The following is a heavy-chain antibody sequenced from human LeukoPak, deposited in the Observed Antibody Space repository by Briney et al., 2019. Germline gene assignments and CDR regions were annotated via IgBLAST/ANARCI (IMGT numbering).Heavy chain of an antibody. V-gene: IGHV3-30-3*01. J-gene: IGHJ4*02. Sequence: GGSLRLSCAASGFTFSSYAMHWVRQAPGKGLEWVAVISYDGSNKYYADSVKGRFTISRDNSNNTLYLQMNSLRAEDTAVYYCSRSGRSWLYYFDYWGQGTLVTVSS. CDR3: SRSGRSWLYYFDY. D-gene: IGHD6-13*01. CDR2: ISYDGSNK. CDR1: GFTFSSYA.